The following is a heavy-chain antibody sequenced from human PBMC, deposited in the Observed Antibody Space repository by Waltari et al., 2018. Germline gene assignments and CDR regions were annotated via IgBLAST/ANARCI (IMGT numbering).Heavy chain of an antibody. CDR3: ARKAAGNLYYYYYYMDV. J-gene: IGHJ6*03. V-gene: IGHV4-34*01. CDR2: INHSGST. D-gene: IGHD6-13*01. Sequence: QVQLQESGPGLVKPSEPLSLTCTVSGGPISSHYWSWIRQPPGKGLEWIGEINHSGSTNYNPSLKSRVTISVDTSKNQFSLKLSSVTAADTAVYYCARKAAGNLYYYYYYMDVWGKGTTVTVSS. CDR1: GGPISSHY.